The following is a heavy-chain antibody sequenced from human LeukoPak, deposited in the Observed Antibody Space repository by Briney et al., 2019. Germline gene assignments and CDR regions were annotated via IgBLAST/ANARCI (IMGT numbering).Heavy chain of an antibody. D-gene: IGHD3-16*01. CDR2: IYYSGST. J-gene: IGHJ4*02. CDR3: ARGWGYFDY. CDR1: GGSISSYY. Sequence: PSETLSLTCTVSGGSISSYYWSWTRQPPGKGLEWIGYIYYSGSTDYNPSLKSRVTISVDSSKNQFSLKLSSVTAADTAVYYCARGWGYFDYWGQGTLVTVSS. V-gene: IGHV4-59*01.